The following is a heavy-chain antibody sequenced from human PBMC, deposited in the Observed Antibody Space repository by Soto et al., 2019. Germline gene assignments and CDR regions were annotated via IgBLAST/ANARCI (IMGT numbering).Heavy chain of an antibody. Sequence: SEPLSLTFDAYGGPFSGYYWSWIRQPPGKGLEWIGEINHSGSTNSNPSLKSRVTISVDTSKNQFSLKQSSVTAADTAVYYCAGHVRITGTRRGFDYWGQGTLVTVSS. CDR1: GGPFSGYY. CDR3: AGHVRITGTRRGFDY. J-gene: IGHJ4*02. V-gene: IGHV4-34*01. CDR2: INHSGST. D-gene: IGHD1-7*01.